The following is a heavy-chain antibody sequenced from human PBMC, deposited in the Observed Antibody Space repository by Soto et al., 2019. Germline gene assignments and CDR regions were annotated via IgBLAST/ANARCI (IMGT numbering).Heavy chain of an antibody. CDR2: ISGGGRNT. Sequence: GGSLRLSCAASGFTFSSYAMSWVRQAPGKGLEWVSEISGGGRNTYYADSVKGRFTISRDNSKNTLYLQMNSLRAEDTAVYYCAKARGGDYYYDMDVWGQGTTVTV. D-gene: IGHD2-15*01. J-gene: IGHJ6*02. V-gene: IGHV3-23*01. CDR3: AKARGGDYYYDMDV. CDR1: GFTFSSYA.